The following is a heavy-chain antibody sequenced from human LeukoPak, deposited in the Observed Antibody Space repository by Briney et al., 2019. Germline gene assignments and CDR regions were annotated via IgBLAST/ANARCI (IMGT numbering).Heavy chain of an antibody. Sequence: PGGSLRLSCAGSGLTFSNYAMIWVRQAPGKGLECVSAIKGSGSYTKYADSVTGRFTISRDNSKNMLHLQMNSLTADDTAIYYCAKDPNGDYIGAFDFGGQGTMVTVSS. CDR2: IKGSGSYT. CDR3: AKDPNGDYIGAFDF. D-gene: IGHD4-17*01. V-gene: IGHV3-23*01. J-gene: IGHJ3*01. CDR1: GLTFSNYA.